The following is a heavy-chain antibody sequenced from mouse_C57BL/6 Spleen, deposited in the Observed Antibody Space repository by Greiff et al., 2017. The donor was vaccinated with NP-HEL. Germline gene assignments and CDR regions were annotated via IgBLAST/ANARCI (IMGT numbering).Heavy chain of an antibody. CDR1: GYTFTDYE. CDR3: TVNPWFAY. CDR2: IDPETGGT. V-gene: IGHV1-15*01. Sequence: LQESGAELVRPGASVTLSCKASGYTFTDYEMHWVKQTPVHGLEWIGAIDPETGGTAYNQKFKGKAILTADKSSSTAYMELRSLTSEDSAVYYCTVNPWFAYWGQGTLVTVSA. J-gene: IGHJ3*01.